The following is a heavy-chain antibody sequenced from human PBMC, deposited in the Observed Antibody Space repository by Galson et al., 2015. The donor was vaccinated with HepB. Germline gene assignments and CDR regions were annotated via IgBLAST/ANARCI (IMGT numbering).Heavy chain of an antibody. CDR2: ISHDASNQ. CDR3: AKDLEGSSGWYSRSYYFDY. V-gene: IGHV3-30*04. J-gene: IGHJ4*02. Sequence: SLRLSCAASGFTFGGYAMHWVRQVPGKGLDWVAFISHDASNQYYAVSVKDRFTISRDNSRNTMYLQMNSLRAEDTAVYYCAKDLEGSSGWYSRSYYFDYWGQGTLVTVSS. D-gene: IGHD6-19*01. CDR1: GFTFGGYA.